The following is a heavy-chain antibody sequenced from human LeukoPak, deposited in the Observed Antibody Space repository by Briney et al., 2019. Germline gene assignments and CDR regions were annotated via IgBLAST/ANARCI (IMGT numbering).Heavy chain of an antibody. CDR1: GGSFSGYY. Sequence: SETLSLTCAVYGGSFSGYYWSWIRQPPGKGLEWIGEINHSGSTNYNPSLKSRVTIPVDTSKNQFSLKLSSVTAADTAVYYCARGCPYYYDSSGYYYGGRYYYYYYMDVWGKGTTVTVSS. CDR3: ARGCPYYYDSSGYYYGGRYYYYYYMDV. V-gene: IGHV4-34*01. D-gene: IGHD3-22*01. J-gene: IGHJ6*03. CDR2: INHSGST.